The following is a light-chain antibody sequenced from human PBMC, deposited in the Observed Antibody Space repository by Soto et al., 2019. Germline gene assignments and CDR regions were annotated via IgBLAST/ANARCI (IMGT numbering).Light chain of an antibody. J-gene: IGKJ4*01. Sequence: EIVLTQFPGTLSLSPGERATLSCRASQGLSSSHLTWYQQKPGQAPRVLIYGASSRATGIPDRFSGSGSGTDFTLTISRLEPEDFAVYYCQQYGSSPLTFGGGTRVEIK. CDR1: QGLSSSH. V-gene: IGKV3-20*01. CDR3: QQYGSSPLT. CDR2: GAS.